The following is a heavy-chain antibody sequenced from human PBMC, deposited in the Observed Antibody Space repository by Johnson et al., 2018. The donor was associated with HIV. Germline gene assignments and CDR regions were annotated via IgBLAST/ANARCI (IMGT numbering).Heavy chain of an antibody. Sequence: QVQLVESGGGVVQPGRSLRLSCAASGFTFSSYGMHWVRQAPGKGLEWVAFIGFDGTKSYYADSLKGRLTISRDNSKNMLDLQMNSLRAGDTAVYYCARGQQDMVAGAFDIWGQGTMVTVSS. CDR1: GFTFSSYG. CDR3: ARGQQDMVAGAFDI. J-gene: IGHJ3*02. V-gene: IGHV3-33*08. CDR2: IGFDGTKS. D-gene: IGHD6-19*01.